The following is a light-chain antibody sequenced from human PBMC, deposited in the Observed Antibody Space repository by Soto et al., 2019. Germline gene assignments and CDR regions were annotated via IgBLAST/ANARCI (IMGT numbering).Light chain of an antibody. CDR2: AAS. J-gene: IGKJ1*01. V-gene: IGKV1-27*01. CDR1: QGISNY. CDR3: QKYDSAPWT. Sequence: DIQMTQSPSSLSASVRDRVTITCRASQGISNYLAWYQQKPGKVPKLLIYAASTLQSGVPSRFSGSGPGTDFTLTISSLQPEDVATYYGQKYDSAPWTFGQGTKVEIK.